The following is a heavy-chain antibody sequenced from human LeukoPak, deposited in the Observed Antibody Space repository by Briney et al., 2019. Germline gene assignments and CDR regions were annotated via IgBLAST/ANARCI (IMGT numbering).Heavy chain of an antibody. CDR3: ASGLDYSNKNYDY. Sequence: SVKVSCKASGGTFSSYAISWVRQAPGQGLEWMGGIIPIFGTANYAQKFQGRVTITTDESTSTAYMELSSLRSEDTAVYYCASGLDYSNKNYDYWGQGTLVTVSS. CDR1: GGTFSSYA. D-gene: IGHD4-11*01. CDR2: IIPIFGTA. J-gene: IGHJ4*02. V-gene: IGHV1-69*05.